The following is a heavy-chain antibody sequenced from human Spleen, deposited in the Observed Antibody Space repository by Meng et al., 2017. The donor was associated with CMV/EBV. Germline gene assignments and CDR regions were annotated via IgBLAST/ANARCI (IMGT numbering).Heavy chain of an antibody. CDR1: GFTFSSYG. D-gene: IGHD3-3*01. J-gene: IGHJ4*02. CDR3: ARVTTIFGVVLGLDY. CDR2: IRYDGSNK. V-gene: IGHV3-30*02. Sequence: GESLKISCAASGFTFSSYGMHWVRQAPGKGLEWVAFIRYDGSNKYYADSVKGRFTISRDNSKNTLYLQMNSLRAEDTAVYYCARVTTIFGVVLGLDYWGQGTLVTVSS.